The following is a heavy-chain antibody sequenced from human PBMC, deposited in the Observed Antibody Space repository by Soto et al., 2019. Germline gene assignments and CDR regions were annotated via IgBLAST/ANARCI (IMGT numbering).Heavy chain of an antibody. D-gene: IGHD6-19*01. J-gene: IGHJ5*01. CDR1: GGSISNYY. Sequence: SETLSLTCTVSGGSISNYYWNWIRQPPGKGLEWIGYIYYNGATNYNPSLKSRVTISLDTSKNQFSLRLTSVTAADTAVYYCARGIAVTGPTDSWGQGTLVTVSS. V-gene: IGHV4-59*01. CDR2: IYYNGAT. CDR3: ARGIAVTGPTDS.